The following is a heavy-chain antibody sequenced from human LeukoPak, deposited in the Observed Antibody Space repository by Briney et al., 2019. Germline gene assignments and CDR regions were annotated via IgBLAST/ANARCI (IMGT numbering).Heavy chain of an antibody. D-gene: IGHD4-11*01. V-gene: IGHV3-23*01. CDR2: ISDGSRNT. CDR3: TTRLQHHFDY. J-gene: IGHJ4*02. CDR1: GFTFSSYT. Sequence: GGSLGLSCATSGFTFSSYTMNWVRQTPGKGLQWVSTISDGSRNTRYADSVNGRFTISRDDFLNVVYLQMNSLTVEDTAVYYCTTRLQHHFDYWGQGTQVTVSS.